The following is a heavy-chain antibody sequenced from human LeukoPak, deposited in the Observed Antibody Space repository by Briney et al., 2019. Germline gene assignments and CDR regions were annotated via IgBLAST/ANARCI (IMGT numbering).Heavy chain of an antibody. V-gene: IGHV4-4*02. CDR2: IYHSGST. CDR1: DGSISSSNW. Sequence: SETLSLTCAVSDGSISSSNWWSWVRQPPGKGLEWIGEIYHSGSTNYNPSLKSRVTISVDKSKNQFSLKLSSVTAADTAVYYCARDLGSSGWSVDPWGQGTLVTVSS. CDR3: ARDLGSSGWSVDP. J-gene: IGHJ5*02. D-gene: IGHD6-19*01.